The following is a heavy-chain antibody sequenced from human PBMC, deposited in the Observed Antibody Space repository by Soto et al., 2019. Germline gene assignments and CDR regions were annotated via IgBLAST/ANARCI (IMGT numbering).Heavy chain of an antibody. CDR1: GFTFNSYA. CDR3: ARDRPSTNIGDNWFDP. J-gene: IGHJ5*02. Sequence: GGSLRLSCAASGFTFNSYAMHWVRQAPGKGLEWVAVISYSGTNKYYADSLKGRFTISRDNSKNTLYLQMNSLRAEDTAVYYCARDRPSTNIGDNWFDPWGQGTLVTVSS. V-gene: IGHV3-30-3*01. D-gene: IGHD1-26*01. CDR2: ISYSGTNK.